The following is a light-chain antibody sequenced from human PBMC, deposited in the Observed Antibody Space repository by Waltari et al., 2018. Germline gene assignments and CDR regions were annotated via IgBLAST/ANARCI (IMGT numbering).Light chain of an antibody. J-gene: IGKJ1*01. Sequence: DIQMTQTPSTLAASVGDRVTITCRASKSISGRLARYQQKPGKAPKLRIFDASKLESGVPSRFSGSGFATEFALTISGLQPDDFVTYFCQQYNSFFRTFGQGTKVEIK. V-gene: IGKV1-5*01. CDR2: DAS. CDR3: QQYNSFFRT. CDR1: KSISGR.